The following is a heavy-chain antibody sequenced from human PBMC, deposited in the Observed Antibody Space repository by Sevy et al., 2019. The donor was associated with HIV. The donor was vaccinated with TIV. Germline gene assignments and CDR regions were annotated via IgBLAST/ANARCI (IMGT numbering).Heavy chain of an antibody. V-gene: IGHV3-7*03. CDR2: IKRDGSEK. D-gene: IGHD2-2*01. CDR3: ARDCNSASCLWGLDV. CDR1: GFTFSNYW. J-gene: IGHJ6*02. Sequence: GGSLRLSCATSGFTFSNYWMTWVRQAPGKGLEWVANIKRDGSEKYYVASVKGRFTISRDNAKNSLYMQMNSLRAEDTAVYYCARDCNSASCLWGLDVWGQGTTVTVSS.